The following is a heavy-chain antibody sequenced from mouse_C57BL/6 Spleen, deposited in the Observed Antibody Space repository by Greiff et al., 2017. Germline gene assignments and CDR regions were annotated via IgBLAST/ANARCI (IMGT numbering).Heavy chain of an antibody. CDR1: GYSITSGYY. J-gene: IGHJ2*01. CDR3: ARVDYDFDY. Sequence: EVQLVESGPGLVKPSQSLSLTCSVTGYSITSGYYWNWIRQFPGNKLEWMGYISYDGSNNYNPSLKNRISITRDTSKNQFFLKLNSVTTEDTATYYCARVDYDFDYWGQGTTLTVSS. D-gene: IGHD2-4*01. V-gene: IGHV3-6*01. CDR2: ISYDGSN.